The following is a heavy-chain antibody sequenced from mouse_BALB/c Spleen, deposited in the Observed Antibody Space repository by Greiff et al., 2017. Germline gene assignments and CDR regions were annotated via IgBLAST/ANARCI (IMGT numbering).Heavy chain of an antibody. CDR1: GYTFTSYV. Sequence: EVQLQQSGPELVKPGASVKMSCKASGYTFTSYVMHWVKQKPGQGLEWIGYINPYNDGTKYNEKFKGKATLTSDKSSSTAYMELSSLTSEDSAVYYCARHWSQPYVYYAMDYWGQGTSVTVSS. V-gene: IGHV1-14*01. D-gene: IGHD2-14*01. J-gene: IGHJ4*01. CDR2: INPYNDGT. CDR3: ARHWSQPYVYYAMDY.